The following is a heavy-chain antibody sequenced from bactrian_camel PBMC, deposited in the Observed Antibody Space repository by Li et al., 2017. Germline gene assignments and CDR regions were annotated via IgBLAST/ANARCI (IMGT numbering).Heavy chain of an antibody. CDR2: INRSGSDT. Sequence: HVQLVESGGGLVQPGGSLRLSCAASGFTFTNYWMHWVRQAPGKGLEWVSTINRSGSDTYYTDSVKGRFTISQDNSKNTLYLQMNSLKPEDTGMYYCAADIAPKDGGVWYGDYTNWGQGTQVTVS. J-gene: IGHJ4*01. V-gene: IGHV3S6*01. D-gene: IGHD3*01. CDR1: GFTFTNYW. CDR3: AADIAPKDGGVWYGDYTN.